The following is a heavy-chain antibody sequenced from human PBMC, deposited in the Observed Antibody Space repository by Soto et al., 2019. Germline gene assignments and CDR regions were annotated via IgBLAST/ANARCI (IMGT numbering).Heavy chain of an antibody. CDR3: TSRPSGMTYHAVFDF. CDR2: VSGRGDTT. Sequence: GSLRLSCAASGFSFSDYTMSWVRQAPAKGLEWVSAVSGRGDTTYYADSVKGRFTVSRDNSKNTVYLRVASLRDEDAAVYYCTSRPSGMTYHAVFDFWGQGTLVTVSS. V-gene: IGHV3-23*01. J-gene: IGHJ4*02. D-gene: IGHD2-21*02. CDR1: GFSFSDYT.